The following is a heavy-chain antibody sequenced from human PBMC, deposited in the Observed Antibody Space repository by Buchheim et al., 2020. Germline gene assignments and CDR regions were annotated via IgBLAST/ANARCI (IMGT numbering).Heavy chain of an antibody. CDR3: ARASGAVSGLSWYFDL. V-gene: IGHV4-61*03. J-gene: IGHJ2*01. CDR1: GGSVSSGSYY. D-gene: IGHD6-19*01. CDR2: MYYSGST. Sequence: QVQLQESGPGLVKPSETLSLTCTVSGGSVSSGSYYWSWIRQPPGKGLEWIGYMYYSGSTTYNPSLKSRVTISVDPSQNNFSLKLSSVTAADTAVYYCARASGAVSGLSWYFDLWGRGTL.